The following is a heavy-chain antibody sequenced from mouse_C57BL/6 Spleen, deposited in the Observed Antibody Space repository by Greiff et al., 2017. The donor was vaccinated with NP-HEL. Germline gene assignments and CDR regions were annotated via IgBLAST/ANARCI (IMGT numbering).Heavy chain of an antibody. Sequence: QVQLKESGPELVKPGASVKISCKASGYAFSSSWMNWVKQRPGKGLEWIGRIYPGDGDTNYNGKFKGKATLTADKSSSTAYMQLSSLTSEDSAVYFCARSVTTVVARGYAMDYWGQGTSVTVSS. J-gene: IGHJ4*01. CDR2: IYPGDGDT. CDR1: GYAFSSSW. CDR3: ARSVTTVVARGYAMDY. D-gene: IGHD1-1*01. V-gene: IGHV1-82*01.